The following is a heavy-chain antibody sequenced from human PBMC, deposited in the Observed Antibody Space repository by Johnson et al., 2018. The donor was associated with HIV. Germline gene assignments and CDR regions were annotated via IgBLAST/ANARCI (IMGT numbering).Heavy chain of an antibody. D-gene: IGHD6-19*01. J-gene: IGHJ3*02. Sequence: VQLVESGGGVVRPGGSLRLSCAASGFTFDDYGMSWVRQAPGTGLEWVSAISGSGGRAYSTDSVKGRFTISRDKSKKTLYLQMNSLRAEDTAVYYCARDSFIAVTLSDAFDIWGQGTVVTVSS. CDR3: ARDSFIAVTLSDAFDI. CDR2: ISGSGGRA. V-gene: IGHV3-23*04. CDR1: GFTFDDYG.